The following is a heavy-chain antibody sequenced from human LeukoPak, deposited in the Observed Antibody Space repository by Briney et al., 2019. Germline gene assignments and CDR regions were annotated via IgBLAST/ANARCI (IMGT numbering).Heavy chain of an antibody. V-gene: IGHV7-4-1*02. D-gene: IGHD6-19*01. CDR1: GYTFTSYA. CDR3: ARGEYSSGWYYRFDP. CDR2: INTNTGNP. J-gene: IGHJ5*02. Sequence: GASVEVSCKASGYTFTSYAMNWVRQAPGQGLEWMGWINTNTGNPTYAQGFTGRFVFSLDTSVSTAYLQISSLKAEDTAVYYCARGEYSSGWYYRFDPWGQGTLVTVSS.